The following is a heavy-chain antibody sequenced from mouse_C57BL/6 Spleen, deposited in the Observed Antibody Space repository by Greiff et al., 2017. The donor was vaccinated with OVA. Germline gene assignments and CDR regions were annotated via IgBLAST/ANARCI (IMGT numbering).Heavy chain of an antibody. CDR2: IYPGSGST. J-gene: IGHJ2*01. D-gene: IGHD2-12*01. CDR3: ARGLTTGYYFDY. CDR1: GYTFTSYW. Sequence: VQLQQPGAELVKPGASVKMSCKASGYTFTSYWLTWVKQRPGQGLEWIGDIYPGSGSTNYNEKFKSKATLTVDTSSSTAYMQLSSLTSEDSAVYYCARGLTTGYYFDYWGQGTTLTVSS. V-gene: IGHV1-55*01.